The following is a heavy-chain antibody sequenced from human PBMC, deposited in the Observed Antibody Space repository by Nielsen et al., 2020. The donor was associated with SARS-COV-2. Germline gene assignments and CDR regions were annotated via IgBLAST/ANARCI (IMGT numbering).Heavy chain of an antibody. V-gene: IGHV3-11*06. J-gene: IGHJ3*02. Sequence: GESLKISCAASGFTFSDYYMSWIRQAPGKGLEWVSYISSSSSYTNYADSVKGRFTISRDNAKNSLYLQMNSLRAEDTAVYYCARDRLHRYNYEGAFDIWGQGTMVTVSS. CDR2: ISSSSSYT. CDR1: GFTFSDYY. D-gene: IGHD5-24*01. CDR3: ARDRLHRYNYEGAFDI.